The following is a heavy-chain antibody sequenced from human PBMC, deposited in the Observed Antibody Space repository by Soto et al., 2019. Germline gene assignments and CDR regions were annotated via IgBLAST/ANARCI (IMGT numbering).Heavy chain of an antibody. V-gene: IGHV3-15*01. CDR2: IKSRSDGGTT. D-gene: IGHD2-8*01. Sequence: PGGSLRLSCAASGFAFTNAWMSWVRQAPGTGLEWVGRIKSRSDGGTTDYAAPVNGRFTISRDDSKNTLYLQMSSLKTEDTAVYYRTTDCLGSCPNVDVWGQGXTVTVSS. CDR3: TTDCLGSCPNVDV. CDR1: GFAFTNAW. J-gene: IGHJ6*02.